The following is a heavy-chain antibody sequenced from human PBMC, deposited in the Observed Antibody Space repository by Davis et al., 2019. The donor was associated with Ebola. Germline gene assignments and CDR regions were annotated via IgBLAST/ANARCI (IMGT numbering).Heavy chain of an antibody. V-gene: IGHV3-13*01. J-gene: IGHJ3*02. Sequence: PGGSLRLSCAASGFTFSSYDMHWVRQATGKGLEWVSAIGTAGDTYYPGSVKGRFTISRENAKNSLYLQMNSLRAGDTAVYYCARVSAMVYAFDIWGQGTMVTVSS. CDR3: ARVSAMVYAFDI. D-gene: IGHD5-18*01. CDR2: IGTAGDT. CDR1: GFTFSSYD.